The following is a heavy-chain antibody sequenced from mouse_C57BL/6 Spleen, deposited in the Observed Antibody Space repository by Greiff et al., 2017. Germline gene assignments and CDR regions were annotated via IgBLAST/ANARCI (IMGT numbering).Heavy chain of an antibody. J-gene: IGHJ3*01. D-gene: IGHD1-1*01. CDR2: IYPGDGDT. Sequence: QVQLQHSGPELVKPGASVKISCKASGYAFSSSWMNWVKQRPGKGLEWIGRIYPGDGDTNYNGKFKGKATLTADKSSSTAYMQLSSLTSEDSAVYFCAGSGVSFAYWGQGTLVTVSA. V-gene: IGHV1-82*01. CDR3: AGSGVSFAY. CDR1: GYAFSSSW.